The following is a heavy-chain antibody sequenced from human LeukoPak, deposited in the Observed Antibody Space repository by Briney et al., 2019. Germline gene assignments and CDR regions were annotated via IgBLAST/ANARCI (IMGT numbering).Heavy chain of an antibody. V-gene: IGHV3-23*01. J-gene: IGHJ6*02. CDR1: GFSFSSYA. Sequence: PGGSLRLSCAASGFSFSSYAMSWVRQAPGKGPEWVSAISGSGGSTYYADSVKGRFTISRDNPKNTLYLQMNSLRVEETALYYCAKELYSSTFDGMDVWGQGTTVTVSS. CDR3: AKELYSSTFDGMDV. D-gene: IGHD2-2*01. CDR2: ISGSGGST.